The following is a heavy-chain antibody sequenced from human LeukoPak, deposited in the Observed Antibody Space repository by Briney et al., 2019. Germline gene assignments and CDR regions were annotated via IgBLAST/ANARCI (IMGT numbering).Heavy chain of an antibody. V-gene: IGHV3-30-3*01. J-gene: IGHJ4*02. CDR1: GFTFSSYA. CDR2: ISYDGSNK. D-gene: IGHD4-17*01. CDR3: ARDYDYGDYRRGNFDY. Sequence: GGSLRLSCAASGFTFSSYAMHWVRQAPGKGLEWVAVISYDGSNKYYADSVKGRFTISRDNSKNTLYLQMNSLRAEDTAVYYCARDYDYGDYRRGNFDYWGQGTLVTVSS.